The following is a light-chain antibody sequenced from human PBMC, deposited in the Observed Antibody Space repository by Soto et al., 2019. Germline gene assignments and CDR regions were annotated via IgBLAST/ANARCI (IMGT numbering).Light chain of an antibody. CDR3: SSYTTSSTPL. CDR1: SSDIGSYNF. J-gene: IGLJ2*01. V-gene: IGLV2-14*03. Sequence: QSALTQPASVSGSPGQSITISCTGTSSDIGSYNFVSWYQQHPGKAPKVIIYDVINRPSGVSNRFSGSKSGNTASLTISGLPAADEANYYCSSYTTSSTPLFGGGTKVTVL. CDR2: DVI.